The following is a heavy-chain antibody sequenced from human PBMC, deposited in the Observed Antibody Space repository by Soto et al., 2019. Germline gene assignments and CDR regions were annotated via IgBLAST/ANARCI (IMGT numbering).Heavy chain of an antibody. V-gene: IGHV1-2*02. CDR2: ISPNSGGT. CDR1: GYTFTVYY. J-gene: IGHJ3*02. D-gene: IGHD6-13*01. CDR3: ARQRKGAAAGPVDAFDI. Sequence: QVHLVQSGAEVKKPGASVKVSCKASGYTFTVYYMHWVRQAPGQGLEWMGWISPNSGGTFAAQKFQGRVTMTRDTSLNLXYMELTSLKSDDTAVYYCARQRKGAAAGPVDAFDIWGQGTMVTVSS.